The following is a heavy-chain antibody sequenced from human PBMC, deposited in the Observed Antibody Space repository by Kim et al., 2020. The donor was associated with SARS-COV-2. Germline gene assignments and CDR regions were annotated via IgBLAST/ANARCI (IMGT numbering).Heavy chain of an antibody. CDR3: ARAPTDDILPQGYFDY. Sequence: SVTARFTHSRDNAKNSLYLQMNSLRAEDTAVYYCARAPTDDILPQGYFDYWGQGTLVTVSS. D-gene: IGHD3-9*01. V-gene: IGHV3-11*05. J-gene: IGHJ4*02.